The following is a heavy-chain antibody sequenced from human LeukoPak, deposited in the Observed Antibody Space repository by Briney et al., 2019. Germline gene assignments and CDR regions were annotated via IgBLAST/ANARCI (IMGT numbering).Heavy chain of an antibody. Sequence: ASVKVSCKASGYTFTGYYMHWVRQAPGQGLEWMGWINPNSGGTNYAQKFQGRVTMTRDTSISTAYMELSRLRSDDTAVYYCAREFEEGAMNLDYWGQGTLVTVSS. J-gene: IGHJ4*02. CDR2: INPNSGGT. V-gene: IGHV1-2*02. CDR1: GYTFTGYY. CDR3: AREFEEGAMNLDY. D-gene: IGHD1-26*01.